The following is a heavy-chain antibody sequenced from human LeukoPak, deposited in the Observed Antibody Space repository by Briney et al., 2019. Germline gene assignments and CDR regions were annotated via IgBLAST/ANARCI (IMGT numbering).Heavy chain of an antibody. Sequence: PGGSLRLSCAASEFTFSHSWMSWVRQSPGKGLEWVADINPDASVKMYVDSVKGRFTISRDNSKNTVSLQMNSLRAEDTALYYCARDIDWGAFDAWGQGTLVTVSS. D-gene: IGHD3-9*01. V-gene: IGHV3-7*03. CDR1: EFTFSHSW. CDR2: INPDASVK. CDR3: ARDIDWGAFDA. J-gene: IGHJ5*02.